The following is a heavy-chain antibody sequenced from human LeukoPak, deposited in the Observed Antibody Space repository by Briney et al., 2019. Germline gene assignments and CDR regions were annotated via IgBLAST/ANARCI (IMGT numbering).Heavy chain of an antibody. CDR2: ISAYNGNT. J-gene: IGHJ6*02. D-gene: IGHD6-19*01. CDR1: GYTFTSYG. V-gene: IGHV1-18*01. Sequence: ASVKVSCKASGYTFTSYGISWVRQAPGQGLEWMGWISAYNGNTNYAQKLQGRVTMTTDTSTSTAYMELRSLRSDDTAVYHCARDNLEQAVAGTIYYYGMDVWGQGTTVTVSS. CDR3: ARDNLEQAVAGTIYYYGMDV.